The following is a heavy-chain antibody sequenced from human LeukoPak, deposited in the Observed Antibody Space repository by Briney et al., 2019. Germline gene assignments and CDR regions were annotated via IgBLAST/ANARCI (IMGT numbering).Heavy chain of an antibody. D-gene: IGHD1-26*01. V-gene: IGHV3-30*02. J-gene: IGHJ4*02. CDR1: GFTFSSYG. Sequence: PGGSLRLSCAASGFTFSSYGMHWVRQAPGKGLEWVAFIRYDGSNKYYADSVKGRFTISRDNSKNTLYLQMNSLRAEDTAVYYCAKDRGSGSHQPDYYFDYWGQGTLVTVSS. CDR3: AKDRGSGSHQPDYYFDY. CDR2: IRYDGSNK.